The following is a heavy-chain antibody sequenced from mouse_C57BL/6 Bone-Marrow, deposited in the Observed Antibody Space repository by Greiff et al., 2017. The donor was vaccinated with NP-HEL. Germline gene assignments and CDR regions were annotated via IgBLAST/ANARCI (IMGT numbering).Heavy chain of an antibody. CDR1: GFTFNTYA. D-gene: IGHD2-4*01. CDR2: IRNKSSNYAT. J-gene: IGHJ3*01. V-gene: IGHV10-3*01. CDR3: VSYDYDGAY. Sequence: EVKLVESGGGLVQPKGSLKLSCAASGFTFNTYAMHWVRQAPGKGLEWVARIRNKSSNYATYYADSVKDRFTISRDDSQSMLYLQMNNLKTEDTAMYYCVSYDYDGAYWGQGTLVTVSA.